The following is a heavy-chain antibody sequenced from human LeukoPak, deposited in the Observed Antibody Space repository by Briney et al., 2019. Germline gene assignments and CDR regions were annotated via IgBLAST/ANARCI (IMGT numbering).Heavy chain of an antibody. D-gene: IGHD3-3*01. CDR1: GYTFTSHG. Sequence: GASVKVSCKASGYTFTSHGISWVRQAPGRGLEWMGWISAYNGNTNYAQKLQGRVTMTTDTSTSTAYMELSSLRSEDTAVYYCARDQSGYYYYYYMDVWGKGTTVTVSS. J-gene: IGHJ6*03. CDR3: ARDQSGYYYYYYMDV. V-gene: IGHV1-18*01. CDR2: ISAYNGNT.